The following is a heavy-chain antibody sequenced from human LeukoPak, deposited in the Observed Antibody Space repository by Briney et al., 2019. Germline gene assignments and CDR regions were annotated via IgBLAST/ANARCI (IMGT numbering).Heavy chain of an antibody. V-gene: IGHV1-69*13. CDR1: GGTFSGYA. J-gene: IGHJ4*02. D-gene: IGHD3-22*01. CDR2: IIPIVGTT. CDR3: ARGGYYYDSSGYSHLPDY. Sequence: GASVKVSCKASGGTFSGYAFSWVRQAPGQGLEWMGGIIPIVGTTNYAQMFQGRVTITADESTSTAYMELSSLRSEDTAVYYCARGGYYYDSSGYSHLPDYWGQGTLVTVSA.